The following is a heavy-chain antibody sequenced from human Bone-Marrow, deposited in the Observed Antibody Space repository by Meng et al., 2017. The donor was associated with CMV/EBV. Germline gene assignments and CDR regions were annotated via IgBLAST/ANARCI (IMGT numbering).Heavy chain of an antibody. CDR1: GYTFTGYY. V-gene: IGHV1-2*02. Sequence: QGQLVQVGAGVKKPWASVKVSCKASGYTFTGYYMHWVRQAPGQGLEWMGWINPNSGGTNYAQKFQGRVTMTRDTSISTAYMELSRLRSDDTAVYYCSYGSGSYYPFDYWGQGTLVTVSS. J-gene: IGHJ4*02. CDR3: SYGSGSYYPFDY. D-gene: IGHD3-10*01. CDR2: INPNSGGT.